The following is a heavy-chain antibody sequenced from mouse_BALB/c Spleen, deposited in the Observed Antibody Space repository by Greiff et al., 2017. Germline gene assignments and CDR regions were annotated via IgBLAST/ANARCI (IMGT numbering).Heavy chain of an antibody. J-gene: IGHJ3*01. CDR1: GFSLTSYG. CDR3: ARDLGGYDGAWFAY. V-gene: IGHV2-9*02. D-gene: IGHD2-2*01. Sequence: VKVVESGPGLVAPSQSLSITCTVSGFSLTSYGVHWVRQPPGKGLEWLGVIWAGGSTNYNSALMSRLSISKDNSKSQVFLKMNSLQTDDTAMYYCARDLGGYDGAWFAYWGQGTLVTVSA. CDR2: IWAGGST.